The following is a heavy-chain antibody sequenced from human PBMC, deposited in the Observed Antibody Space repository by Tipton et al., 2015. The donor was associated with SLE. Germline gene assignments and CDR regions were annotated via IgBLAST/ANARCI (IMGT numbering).Heavy chain of an antibody. D-gene: IGHD6-6*01. Sequence: TLSLTCTVSGFSISSYYWGWIRQPPGKGLEWLGTIYHSGTTYYNPSLKSRLTLSIDTSKNQFSLKLNSVTAADTAVYYCARGGPSSKWLDPWGRGTQVTVSS. CDR2: IYHSGTT. J-gene: IGHJ5*02. CDR3: ARGGPSSKWLDP. V-gene: IGHV4-59*01. CDR1: GFSISSYY.